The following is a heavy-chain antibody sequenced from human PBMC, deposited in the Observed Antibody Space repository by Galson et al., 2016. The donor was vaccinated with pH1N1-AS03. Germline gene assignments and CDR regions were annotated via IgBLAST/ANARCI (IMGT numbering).Heavy chain of an antibody. CDR3: ARDLGGGIIKEAY. J-gene: IGHJ4*02. Sequence: SVKVSCKASGYTFTSYGISWARQAPGQGLEWMGWISGDNGNTNYAQKFQGRVTMTTDTSTSTAYMELRSLRSDDTAVFYCARDLGGGIIKEAYWGQGTLVTVSS. CDR2: ISGDNGNT. CDR1: GYTFTSYG. D-gene: IGHD3-10*01. V-gene: IGHV1-18*04.